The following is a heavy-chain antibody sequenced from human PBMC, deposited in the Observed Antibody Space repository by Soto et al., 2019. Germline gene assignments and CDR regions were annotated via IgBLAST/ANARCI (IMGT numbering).Heavy chain of an antibody. J-gene: IGHJ4*02. CDR1: GYNFTSYS. CDR3: ARGVGVPVMDY. CDR2: VSTHYGNT. D-gene: IGHD3-16*01. Sequence: QVQVVQSGAEVKKPGASVKVSCKPSGYNFTSYSISWVREAPGQGLEWMGWVSTHYGNTKYAQKFQGRVTMAADTATNTAYMELRSLRSDDTAMYYCARGVGVPVMDYWGQGTLLTVSS. V-gene: IGHV1-18*04.